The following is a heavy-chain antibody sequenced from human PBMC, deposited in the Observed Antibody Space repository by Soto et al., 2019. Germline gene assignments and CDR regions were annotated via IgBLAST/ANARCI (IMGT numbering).Heavy chain of an antibody. Sequence: AGGSLRLSCAASGFAFSSCWMHWVRQAPGKGLVWVSRIYSDGSGTTYADSVKGRFTISRDNAKSMLYLQMNSLRAEDTAVYYCATLNSFCADYWDQGTLVTAFS. V-gene: IGHV3-74*01. CDR3: ATLNSFCADY. CDR1: GFAFSSCW. D-gene: IGHD5-18*01. CDR2: IYSDGSGT. J-gene: IGHJ4*02.